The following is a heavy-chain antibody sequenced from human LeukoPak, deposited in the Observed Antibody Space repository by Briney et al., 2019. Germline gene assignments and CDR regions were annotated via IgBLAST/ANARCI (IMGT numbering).Heavy chain of an antibody. CDR2: INPSGGST. D-gene: IGHD2-2*02. Sequence: ASVKDSCKASGYTFTSYYMHWVRQAPGQGLEWMGIINPSGGSTSYAQKFQGRVTMTRDTSTSTVYMELSSLRSEDTAVYYCARAGADRYCSSTSCYIYGMDVWGQGTTVTVSS. V-gene: IGHV1-46*01. J-gene: IGHJ6*02. CDR1: GYTFTSYY. CDR3: ARAGADRYCSSTSCYIYGMDV.